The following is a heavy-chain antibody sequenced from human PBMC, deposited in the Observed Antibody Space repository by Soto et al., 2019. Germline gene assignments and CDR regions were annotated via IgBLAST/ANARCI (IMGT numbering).Heavy chain of an antibody. D-gene: IGHD6-19*01. J-gene: IGHJ5*02. V-gene: IGHV6-1*01. CDR2: TYYRSKWYN. CDR1: GDSVSSNSAA. Sequence: QALPLTCAISGDSVSSNSAAWNWIRQSPSRGLEWLGRTYYRSKWYNDYAVSVKSRITINPDTSKNQFSLQLNSVTPEDTAVYYCARDPGYSSGCTEFDPSGQGTLASASP. CDR3: ARDPGYSSGCTEFDP.